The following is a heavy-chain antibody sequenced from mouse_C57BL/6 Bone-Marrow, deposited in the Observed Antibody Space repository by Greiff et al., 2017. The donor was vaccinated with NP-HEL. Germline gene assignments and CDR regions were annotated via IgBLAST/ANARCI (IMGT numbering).Heavy chain of an antibody. J-gene: IGHJ4*01. Sequence: VKLQQSGAELARPGASVKLSCKASGYTFTSYGISWVKQRTGQGLEWIGEIYPRSGNTYYNEKFKGKATLTADKSSSTAYMELRSLTSEDSAVYFCALITTVVATKHYAMDYWGQGTSVTVSS. CDR1: GYTFTSYG. D-gene: IGHD1-1*01. V-gene: IGHV1-81*01. CDR3: ALITTVVATKHYAMDY. CDR2: IYPRSGNT.